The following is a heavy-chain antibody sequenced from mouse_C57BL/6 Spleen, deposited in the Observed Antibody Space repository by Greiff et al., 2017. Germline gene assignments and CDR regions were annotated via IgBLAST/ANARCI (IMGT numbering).Heavy chain of an antibody. Sequence: VQLQQPGAELVRPGSSVKLSCKASGYTFTSYWMHWVKQRPIQGLEWIGNIDPSDSETHYNQKFKDKATLTVDKSSSTAYMQLSSLTSEDSAVYYCASGVLSTYWYFDVWGTGTTVTVSS. CDR3: ASGVLSTYWYFDV. D-gene: IGHD5-1*01. V-gene: IGHV1-52*01. J-gene: IGHJ1*03. CDR1: GYTFTSYW. CDR2: IDPSDSET.